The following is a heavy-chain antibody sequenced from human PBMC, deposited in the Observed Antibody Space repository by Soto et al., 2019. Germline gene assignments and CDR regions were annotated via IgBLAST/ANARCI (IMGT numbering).Heavy chain of an antibody. V-gene: IGHV3-15*07. Sequence: GGSLRLSCAASGFTFSNAWMNWVRQAPGKGLEWVGRIKSKTDGGTTDYAAPVKGRFTISRDDSKNTLYLQMNSLKTEDTAVYYCTTVVLRYFDWLLFHYYYYGMDVWGQGTTVTVSS. CDR1: GFTFSNAW. CDR3: TTVVLRYFDWLLFHYYYYGMDV. D-gene: IGHD3-9*01. CDR2: IKSKTDGGTT. J-gene: IGHJ6*02.